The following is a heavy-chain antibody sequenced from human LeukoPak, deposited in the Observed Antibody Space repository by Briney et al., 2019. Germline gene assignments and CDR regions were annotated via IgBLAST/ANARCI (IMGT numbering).Heavy chain of an antibody. Sequence: SETLSLTCAVYGGSFSGYYWSWVRQPPGKGLEWIGEINHSGSTNYNPSLKSRVTISVDTSKNQFSLKLSSVTAADTAVYYCARGLYQSKGRYFDYWGQGTLVTVSS. CDR3: ARGLYQSKGRYFDY. CDR1: GGSFSGYY. D-gene: IGHD2-2*01. J-gene: IGHJ4*02. CDR2: INHSGST. V-gene: IGHV4-34*01.